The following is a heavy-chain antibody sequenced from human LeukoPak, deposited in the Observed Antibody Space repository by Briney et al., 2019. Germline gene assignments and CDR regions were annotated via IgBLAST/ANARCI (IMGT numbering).Heavy chain of an antibody. Sequence: ASVKVSCKASGYTFTSYDINWVRQATGQGREWMGWMNPNSGNTGYAQKFQGRVTMTRNTSISTAYMELSSLRSEDTAVYYCAARGDVYDSSGYSRFDPWGQGTLVTVSS. CDR3: AARGDVYDSSGYSRFDP. CDR1: GYTFTSYD. D-gene: IGHD3-22*01. V-gene: IGHV1-8*01. J-gene: IGHJ5*02. CDR2: MNPNSGNT.